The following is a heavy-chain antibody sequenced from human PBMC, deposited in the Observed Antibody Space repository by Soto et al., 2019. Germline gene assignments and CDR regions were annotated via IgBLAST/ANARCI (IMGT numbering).Heavy chain of an antibody. CDR2: ISSSSSTI. J-gene: IGHJ3*01. CDR1: GFTFSSYS. V-gene: IGHV3-48*01. Sequence: PGGSLRLSCAASGFTFSSYSMNWVRQAPGKGLEWVSYISSSSSTINYADSVKGRFTISRDNAKNSLYLQMNSLRAEDTAVYYCARDQLYYNDISGRPLNAFDVWGQGTMVTVS. D-gene: IGHD3-22*01. CDR3: ARDQLYYNDISGRPLNAFDV.